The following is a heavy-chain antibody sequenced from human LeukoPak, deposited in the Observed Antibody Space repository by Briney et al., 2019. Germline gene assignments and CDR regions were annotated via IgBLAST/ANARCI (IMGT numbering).Heavy chain of an antibody. J-gene: IGHJ4*02. CDR3: ARYSGYNLEY. D-gene: IGHD5-12*01. Sequence: GGSLRLSCAASGFSFSSYWMSWVRQPPGKGLEWVANIKQDGSEKYYVDSVKGRFTISRDNSKNSLYLQMNSLRDDDTGIYYCARYSGYNLEYWGQGTLVTVSS. CDR1: GFSFSSYW. CDR2: IKQDGSEK. V-gene: IGHV3-7*01.